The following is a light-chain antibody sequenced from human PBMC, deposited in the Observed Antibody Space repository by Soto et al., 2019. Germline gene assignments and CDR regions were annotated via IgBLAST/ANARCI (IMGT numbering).Light chain of an antibody. V-gene: IGLV2-14*03. J-gene: IGLJ2*01. Sequence: QSALTQPASVSGSPGQSITISCTGTSSDIGGYDYVSWYQQYPGKAPQLMIYDVNNRPSGVSDRFSGSKSGNTASLTIPGLQAEDEAVYYCSSCTSGTNLVVFFGGGTKLTVL. CDR1: SSDIGGYDY. CDR2: DVN. CDR3: SSCTSGTNLVVF.